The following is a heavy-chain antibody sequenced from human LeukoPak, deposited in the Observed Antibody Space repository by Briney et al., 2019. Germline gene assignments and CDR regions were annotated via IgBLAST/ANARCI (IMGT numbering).Heavy chain of an antibody. CDR1: GYTFTSYY. J-gene: IGHJ4*02. V-gene: IGHV1-69*13. CDR3: ARVAQLGYCSSTSCYTMEN. Sequence: GASVKVSCKASGYTFTSYYMHWVRQAPGQGLEWMGGIIPIFGTANYAQKFQGRVTITADESTSTAHMELSSLRSEDTAVYYCARVAQLGYCSSTSCYTMENWGQGTLVTVSS. D-gene: IGHD2-2*02. CDR2: IIPIFGTA.